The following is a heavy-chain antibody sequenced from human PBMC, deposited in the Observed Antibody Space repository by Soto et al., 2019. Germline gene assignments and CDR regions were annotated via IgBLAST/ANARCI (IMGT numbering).Heavy chain of an antibody. D-gene: IGHD6-25*01. CDR2: ISLEGSNK. CDR3: AKDGATQAADRFLDS. V-gene: IGHV3-30*18. J-gene: IGHJ4*02. CDR1: GFNFSHYA. Sequence: AGGSLRLSCEASGFNFSHYAMHWVRQAPGKGLEWLAIISLEGSNKYSAKPVKDRFTISRDNSKSTLYLQMNSLRPEDTAVYYCAKDGATQAADRFLDSWGQGTPVTVSS.